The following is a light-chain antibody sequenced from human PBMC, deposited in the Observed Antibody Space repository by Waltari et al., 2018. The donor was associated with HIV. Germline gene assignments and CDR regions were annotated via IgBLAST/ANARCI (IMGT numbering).Light chain of an antibody. V-gene: IGLV2-11*01. Sequence: QSALTQPRSVSGSPGQSVTISCTGTSSYVGGYHYVSWYQQNPGKAPKFIIYDVTKRPSGVPDRFSGSKSGNTASLTISGLQAEDEADYYCCSYAGNYPVLFGGGTKLTVL. J-gene: IGLJ3*02. CDR2: DVT. CDR1: SSYVGGYHY. CDR3: CSYAGNYPVL.